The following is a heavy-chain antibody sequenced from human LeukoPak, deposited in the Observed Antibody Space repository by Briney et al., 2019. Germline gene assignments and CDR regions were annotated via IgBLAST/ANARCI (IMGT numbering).Heavy chain of an antibody. J-gene: IGHJ4*02. CDR3: ASGSVVTALDQ. V-gene: IGHV4-59*01. CDR1: GRSITTYY. Sequence: PSETLSLTCAVSGRSITTYYWTWLRQPPGQALEWIGYIYYTGNTKHNPSLESRVTMSIDTSKNEFSLKIYSVYAADTAGYFCASGSVVTALDQWGQGTLVTVAS. CDR2: IYYTGNT. D-gene: IGHD2-21*02.